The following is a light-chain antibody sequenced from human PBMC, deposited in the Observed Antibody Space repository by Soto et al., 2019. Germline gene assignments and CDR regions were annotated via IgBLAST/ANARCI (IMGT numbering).Light chain of an antibody. J-gene: IGLJ2*01. V-gene: IGLV2-14*01. CDR2: DVS. Sequence: QSALTQPASVSGSPGQSITISCTGTSSDVGTYNYVSWYQQHPGKAPKLMIYDVSNRPLGVSDRFSGSKSGNTASLTISGLQAEDEADYYCSSYTSSSTSVVFGGGTKLTVL. CDR1: SSDVGTYNY. CDR3: SSYTSSSTSVV.